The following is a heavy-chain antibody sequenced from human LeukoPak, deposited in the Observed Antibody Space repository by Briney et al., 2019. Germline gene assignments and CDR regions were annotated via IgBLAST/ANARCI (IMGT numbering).Heavy chain of an antibody. CDR3: ARTYHYYDSSGSQSGAFDI. D-gene: IGHD3-22*01. CDR1: GFTFSSYS. V-gene: IGHV3-21*01. CDR2: ISSSSSSYI. Sequence: GGSLRLSCAASGFTFSSYSMNWVRQAPGKGLEWVSSISSSSSSYIYYADSVKGRFTISRDNAKNSLYLQMNSLRAEDTAVYYCARTYHYYDSSGSQSGAFDIWGQGTMVTVSS. J-gene: IGHJ3*02.